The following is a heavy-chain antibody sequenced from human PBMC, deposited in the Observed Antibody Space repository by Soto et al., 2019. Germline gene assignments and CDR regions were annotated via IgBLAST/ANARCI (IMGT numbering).Heavy chain of an antibody. CDR1: GFTFSGSA. CDR2: IRSKANSYAT. J-gene: IGHJ4*02. Sequence: EVQLVESGGGLVQPGGSLKLSCAASGFTFSGSAMHWVRQASGKGLEWVGRIRSKANSYATAYAASVKGRFTISRDDSKTTAYLQMNSLKTEDTAVYYCTRPSYYDYVWGSYRLDYWGQGTLVTVSS. CDR3: TRPSYYDYVWGSYRLDY. V-gene: IGHV3-73*02. D-gene: IGHD3-16*02.